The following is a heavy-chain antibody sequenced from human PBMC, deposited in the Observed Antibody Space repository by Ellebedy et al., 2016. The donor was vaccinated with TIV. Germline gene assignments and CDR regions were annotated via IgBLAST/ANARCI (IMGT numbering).Heavy chain of an antibody. CDR2: IIPIFGTA. CDR3: ARAAGTIGDYYYYMDV. J-gene: IGHJ6*03. CDR1: GGTFSSYA. D-gene: IGHD3-16*01. V-gene: IGHV1-69*13. Sequence: SVKVSXXASGGTFSSYAISWVRQAPGQGLEWMGGIIPIFGTANYAQKFQGRVTITADESTSTAYMELSSLRSEDTAVYYCARAAGTIGDYYYYMDVWGKGTTVTVSS.